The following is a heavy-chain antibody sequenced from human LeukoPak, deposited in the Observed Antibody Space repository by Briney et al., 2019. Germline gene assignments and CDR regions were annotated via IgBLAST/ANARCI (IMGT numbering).Heavy chain of an antibody. D-gene: IGHD3-3*01. CDR2: ISGSGGST. CDR1: GFTFSSYA. J-gene: IGHJ4*02. CDR3: AKDRYYDFWGGYLFDY. V-gene: IGHV3-23*01. Sequence: SGGSLRLSCAASGFTFSSYAMSWVRQAPGEGLEWVSAISGSGGSTYYADSVKGRFTISRDNSKNTLYLQMNSLRAEDTAVYYCAKDRYYDFWGGYLFDYWGQGPLVTVSS.